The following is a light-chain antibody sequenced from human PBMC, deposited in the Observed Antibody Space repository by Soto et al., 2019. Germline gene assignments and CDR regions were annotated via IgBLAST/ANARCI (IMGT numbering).Light chain of an antibody. J-gene: IGLJ2*01. CDR3: QSYDSSLSGVV. CDR2: GNS. CDR1: SSNIGAGYD. V-gene: IGLV1-40*01. Sequence: QAVLTQPPSVSGAPGQRVTISCTGSSSNIGAGYDVHWYHQLPGTAPKLLIYGNSNRPSGVPDRFSGSKSGTSASLVITGLQAEDDADYYCQSYDSSLSGVVFGGGTKLTVL.